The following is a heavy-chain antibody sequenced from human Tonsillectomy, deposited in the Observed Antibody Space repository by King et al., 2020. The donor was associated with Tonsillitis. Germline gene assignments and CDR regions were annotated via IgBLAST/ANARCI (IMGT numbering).Heavy chain of an antibody. CDR3: ARGRRIFSGSYPDAFDI. Sequence: VQLVQSGAEVKKPGASVKVSCKASGYTFTSYYMHWVRQAPGQGLEWMGIINPSGGSTSYAQKFQGRVTMTRDTSTSTVYMELSSLSSDDTAVYYCARGRRIFSGSYPDAFDIWGQGTMVTVSS. J-gene: IGHJ3*02. D-gene: IGHD3-10*01. V-gene: IGHV1-46*01. CDR2: INPSGGST. CDR1: GYTFTSYY.